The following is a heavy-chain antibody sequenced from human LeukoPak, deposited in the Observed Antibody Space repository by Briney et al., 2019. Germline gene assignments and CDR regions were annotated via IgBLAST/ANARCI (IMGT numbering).Heavy chain of an antibody. CDR1: GFNFANHA. CDR3: VREGTPATANY. CDR2: ISGGGDIT. V-gene: IGHV3-23*01. J-gene: IGHJ4*02. Sequence: GGSLRLSCAASGFNFANHAMSWVRQTPGKGLEWVSAISGGGDITYYADSVTGRFTISRDNSKDTLFLQMHSLRPGDTAVYYCVREGTPATANYWGQGTLVTISS. D-gene: IGHD2-21*02.